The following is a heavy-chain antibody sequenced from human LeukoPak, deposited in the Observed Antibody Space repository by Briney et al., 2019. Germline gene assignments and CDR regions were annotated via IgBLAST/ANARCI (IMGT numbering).Heavy chain of an antibody. CDR1: GFAFSSYA. CDR2: ISYDGSNK. Sequence: PGGSLRLSCAASGFAFSSYAMHWVRQAPGKGLEWVAGISYDGSNKYYADSVKGRFTISRDNSKNTLYLQMNSLRAEDTAVYYCAKDAGDGYSYGSSYFYYYGMDVWGQGTTVTVSS. V-gene: IGHV3-30*04. J-gene: IGHJ6*02. D-gene: IGHD5-18*01. CDR3: AKDAGDGYSYGSSYFYYYGMDV.